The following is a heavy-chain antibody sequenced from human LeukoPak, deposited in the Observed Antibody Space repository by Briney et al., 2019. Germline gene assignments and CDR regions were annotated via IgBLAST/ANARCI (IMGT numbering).Heavy chain of an antibody. CDR2: IYTSGST. J-gene: IGHJ5*02. D-gene: IGHD6-13*01. CDR1: GGSISSYY. V-gene: IGHV4-4*07. Sequence: SETLSLTCTVSGGSISSYYWSWIRQPAGKGLEWIGRIYTSGSTNYNPSLKSRVTISVDTSKNQFSLKLSSVTAADTAVYYCAREVLEIAAAGPYNNWFDPWGQGTLVTVSS. CDR3: AREVLEIAAAGPYNNWFDP.